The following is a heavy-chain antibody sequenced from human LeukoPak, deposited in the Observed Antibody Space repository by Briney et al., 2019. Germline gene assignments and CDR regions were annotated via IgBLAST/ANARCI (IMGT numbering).Heavy chain of an antibody. CDR1: GDSISSGNY. J-gene: IGHJ4*02. V-gene: IGHV4-38-2*02. Sequence: SETLSLTCTVSGDSISSGNYWGWVRQPPGKGLEWIGSIYYSGSTYYNPSLKSRVTISVDTSKNQFSLYLSSVTAADTAVYYCAREIVDGYKNYHFDYWGQGTLVTVSS. D-gene: IGHD5-24*01. CDR3: AREIVDGYKNYHFDY. CDR2: IYYSGST.